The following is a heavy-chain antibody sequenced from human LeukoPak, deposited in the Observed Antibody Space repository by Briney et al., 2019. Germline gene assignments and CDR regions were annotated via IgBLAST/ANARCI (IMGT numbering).Heavy chain of an antibody. CDR3: ASALGGQGGH. D-gene: IGHD1-26*01. CDR1: GFTFSRYW. J-gene: IGHJ4*02. CDR2: IKNDGSST. Sequence: GGSLRLSCAASGFTFSRYWMHWVRQAPGKGLVWVSLIKNDGSSTTYADSVKGRFTISRDNAKNTLFLQMHSLRADDTAIYYCASALGGQGGHWGQGTLVTVSS. V-gene: IGHV3-74*03.